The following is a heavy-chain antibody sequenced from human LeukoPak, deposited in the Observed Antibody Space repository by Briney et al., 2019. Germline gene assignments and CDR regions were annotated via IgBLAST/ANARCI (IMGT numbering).Heavy chain of an antibody. V-gene: IGHV3-30*02. J-gene: IGHJ4*02. D-gene: IGHD6-13*01. CDR3: ARLGIITAAGSNDY. Sequence: GGSLRLSCAASGFTLSTYGMHWVRQTPGRGLEWVAFRRYDGSNTYYADSVKGRFTVSRDNAKNSLYLQMDSLRAEDTAIYYCARLGIITAAGSNDYWGQGTLVIVSP. CDR2: RRYDGSNT. CDR1: GFTLSTYG.